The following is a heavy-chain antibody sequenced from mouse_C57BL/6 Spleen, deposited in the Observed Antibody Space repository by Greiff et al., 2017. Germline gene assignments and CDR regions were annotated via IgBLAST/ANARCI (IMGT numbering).Heavy chain of an antibody. V-gene: IGHV1-52*01. D-gene: IGHD1-1*01. CDR3: ARFTTVVADWYFDV. J-gene: IGHJ1*03. CDR2: IDPSDSET. CDR1: GYTFTSYW. Sequence: VQLQQPGAELVRPGSSVKLSCKASGYTFTSYWMHWVKQRPIQGLEWIGNIDPSDSETHYNQKFKDKATLTVDKSSSTAYMQLSSLTSEDSAVYYCARFTTVVADWYFDVWGTGTTVTVSS.